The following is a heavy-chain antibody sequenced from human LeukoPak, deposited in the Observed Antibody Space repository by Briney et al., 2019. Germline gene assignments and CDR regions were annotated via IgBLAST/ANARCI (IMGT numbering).Heavy chain of an antibody. CDR3: ARAGGSYYVLSY. CDR1: GFTFSSYG. Sequence: PGGSLRLSCAASGFTFSSYGMHWVRQAPGKGLEWVSVIYSGGSTYYADSVKGRSTISRDNSKNTLYLQMNSLRAEDTAVYYCARAGGSYYVLSYWGQGTLVTVSS. CDR2: IYSGGST. D-gene: IGHD1-26*01. J-gene: IGHJ4*02. V-gene: IGHV3-66*01.